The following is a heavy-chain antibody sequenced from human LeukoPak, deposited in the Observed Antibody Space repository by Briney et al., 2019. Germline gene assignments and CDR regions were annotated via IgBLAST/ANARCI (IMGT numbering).Heavy chain of an antibody. CDR1: GFTFSSYW. Sequence: GGSLRLSCAASGFTFSSYWMSWVRQAPGKGLEWVANINQDGSEKYYVDSVKGRFTISRDNAKNSLYLQMNSLRAEDTAVYYCARGGGGYNWNYDYAFDIWGQGTMVTVSS. CDR3: ARGGGGYNWNYDYAFDI. V-gene: IGHV3-7*01. D-gene: IGHD1-7*01. CDR2: INQDGSEK. J-gene: IGHJ3*02.